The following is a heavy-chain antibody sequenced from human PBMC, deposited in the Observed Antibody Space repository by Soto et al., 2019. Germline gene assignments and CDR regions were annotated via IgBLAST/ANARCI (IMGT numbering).Heavy chain of an antibody. V-gene: IGHV1-18*01. CDR2: ITTDKGKT. Sequence: QVQLVQSGPEVKKPGASVKVSCKTSGYTFTSYGISWVRQAPGQGLEWMGWITTDKGKTTYAQRFKGRVTMTTDTTTSTAYMALRSLRSDDTAVYYCATRSPALDYWGQGTLVTVSS. CDR3: ATRSPALDY. J-gene: IGHJ4*02. CDR1: GYTFTSYG. D-gene: IGHD3-3*02.